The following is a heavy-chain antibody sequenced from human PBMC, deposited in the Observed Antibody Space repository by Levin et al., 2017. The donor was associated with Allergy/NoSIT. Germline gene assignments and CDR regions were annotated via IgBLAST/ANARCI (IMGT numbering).Heavy chain of an antibody. CDR2: IYWDDDK. J-gene: IGHJ5*02. D-gene: IGHD6-13*01. V-gene: IGHV2-5*02. CDR1: GFSVSSNSVG. CDR3: AHKPAAAGWFDP. Sequence: QTLSLTCTFPGFSVSSNSVGVGWNRQPPGKALEWPALIYWDDDKRHSPSLKSRLTITKDTSKSQVVLTMTNMDPLDTATYYCAHKPAAAGWFDPWGQGTLVTVSS.